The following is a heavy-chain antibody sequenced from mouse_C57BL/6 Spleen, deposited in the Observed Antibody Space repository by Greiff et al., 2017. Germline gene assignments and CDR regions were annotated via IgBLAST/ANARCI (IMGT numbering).Heavy chain of an antibody. V-gene: IGHV1-55*01. Sequence: QVQLQQPGAELVKPGASVKMSCKASGYTFTSYWINWVKQRPGQGLEWIGNIYPGSGSTNYNEKFKSKATLTVDTSSSTAYMQLISLTSEDSAVYYCARIGTSVLATNYWGQGTTLTVSS. CDR3: ARIGTSVLATNY. D-gene: IGHD1-1*01. CDR2: IYPGSGST. J-gene: IGHJ2*01. CDR1: GYTFTSYW.